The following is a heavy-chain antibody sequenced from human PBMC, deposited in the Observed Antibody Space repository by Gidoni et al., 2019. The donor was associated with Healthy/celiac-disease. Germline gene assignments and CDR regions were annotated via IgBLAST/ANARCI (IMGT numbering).Heavy chain of an antibody. CDR3: VVVVPAVPYFDY. V-gene: IGHV1-2*02. CDR1: GYTFTGYY. D-gene: IGHD2-2*01. J-gene: IGHJ4*02. CDR2: IIPNSGGT. Sequence: QVQLVQSGAEVKKPGDSVKVSCKASGYTFTGYYMHWVRQAPGQGLEWMGWIIPNSGGTNYAQKFQGRVTMSRDTSISTAYMELSRLSSDDTAVYYCVVVVPAVPYFDYWGQGTLVTVSS.